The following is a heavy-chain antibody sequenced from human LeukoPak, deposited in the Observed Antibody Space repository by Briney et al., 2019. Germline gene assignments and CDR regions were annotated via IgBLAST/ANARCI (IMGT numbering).Heavy chain of an antibody. CDR2: INPNSGGT. CDR3: ARDYYDSSGYYRPGVGY. CDR1: GYTFTGYY. D-gene: IGHD3-22*01. J-gene: IGHJ4*02. V-gene: IGHV1-2*02. Sequence: GASVKVSCKASGYTFTGYYTHWVRQAPGQGLEWMGWINPNSGGTNYAQKFQGRVTMTRDTSISTAYMELSRLRSDDTAVYYCARDYYDSSGYYRPGVGYWGQGTLVTVSS.